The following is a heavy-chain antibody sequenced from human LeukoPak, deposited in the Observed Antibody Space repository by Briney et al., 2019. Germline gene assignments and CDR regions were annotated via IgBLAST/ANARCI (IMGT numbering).Heavy chain of an antibody. CDR2: IKPDGSQQ. J-gene: IGHJ4*02. CDR3: AALSEEFDY. V-gene: IGHV3-7*01. Sequence: HPGGSLRLSCAASGFSFSNHWMTWVRQAPGKGLEWVANIKPDGSQQYYADSVKGRFTISRVNSKNTLYLQMNSLRAEDTAVYYCAALSEEFDYWGQGTLVTVSS. CDR1: GFSFSNHW.